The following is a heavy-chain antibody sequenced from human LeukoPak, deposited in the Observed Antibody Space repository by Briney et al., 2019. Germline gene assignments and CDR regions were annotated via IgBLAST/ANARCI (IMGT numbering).Heavy chain of an antibody. CDR1: GYTFTGCY. J-gene: IGHJ4*02. CDR2: ISPNSGGT. D-gene: IGHD1-26*01. CDR3: ARDVSGSYDY. Sequence: ASVKVSCKASGYTFTGCYIHWVRQAPGQGLEWMGWISPNSGGTHYAQKFQGRVTMTRGTSISTACMELSRLTSDDTAVHYCARDVSGSYDYWGQGTLVTVSS. V-gene: IGHV1-2*02.